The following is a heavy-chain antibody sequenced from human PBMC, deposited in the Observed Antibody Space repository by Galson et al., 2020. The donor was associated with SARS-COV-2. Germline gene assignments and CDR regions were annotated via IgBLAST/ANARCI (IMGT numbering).Heavy chain of an antibody. D-gene: IGHD4-17*01. CDR2: IYYSGTT. CDR3: ARRGVTVTTQLVDV. V-gene: IGHV4-39*01. CDR1: GGSISTTSYF. J-gene: IGHJ2*01. Sequence: SETLSLTCTVSGGSISTTSYFWGWIRQPPGKGLEWIGTIYYSGTTYYNPSLRSRVTISVDTSRNQCSLKLNSVTAADTAVYYCARRGVTVTTQLVDVWGRGTLVTVSS.